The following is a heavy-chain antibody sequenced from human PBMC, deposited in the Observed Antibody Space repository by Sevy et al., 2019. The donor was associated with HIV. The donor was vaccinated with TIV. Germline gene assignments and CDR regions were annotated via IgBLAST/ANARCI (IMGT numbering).Heavy chain of an antibody. CDR1: GLIVSSHY. V-gene: IGHV3-53*01. D-gene: IGHD3-22*01. J-gene: IGHJ6*02. CDR2: IHSGGST. CDR3: ATEDSSAWGRASYNYGLDV. Sequence: GGSLRLSCAASGLIVSSHYLNWVRQAPGKGLEWVSVIHSGGSTNYADSVKGRFTISRDNSKNTLYLLMNNLRVDDTAVYYCATEDSSAWGRASYNYGLDVWGQGTTVTVSS.